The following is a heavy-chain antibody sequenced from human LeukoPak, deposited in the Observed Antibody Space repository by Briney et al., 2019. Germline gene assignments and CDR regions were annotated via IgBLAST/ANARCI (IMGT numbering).Heavy chain of an antibody. CDR2: INYSGTT. CDR1: GGSISSSSYY. CDR3: ARVGSSRRGGNYYYFLDV. J-gene: IGHJ6*03. V-gene: IGHV4-39*01. Sequence: SETLSLTCTVSGGSISSSSYYWGWIRQPPGKGLEWIGSINYSGTTYYNPSLKSRVTVSVDTSKNQFSLKLSSVTAADTAVYYCARVGSSRRGGNYYYFLDVWGKGTTVTVSS. D-gene: IGHD6-6*01.